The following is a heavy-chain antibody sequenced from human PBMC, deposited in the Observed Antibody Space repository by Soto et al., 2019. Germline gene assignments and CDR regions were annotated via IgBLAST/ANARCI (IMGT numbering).Heavy chain of an antibody. CDR1: GGSISSSSYY. J-gene: IGHJ4*02. CDR2: VYYTGST. Sequence: QLQLQESGPGLVKPSETLSLTCTVSGGSISSSSYYWGWIRQPPGKGLEWIGNVYYTGSTYYNPSLKSRVPISENTSKNRFPRRVGSVPAADTAVYYWGGGEGGATASFDYWGQGTLVTVSS. D-gene: IGHD3-16*01. V-gene: IGHV4-39*01. CDR3: GGGEGGATASFDY.